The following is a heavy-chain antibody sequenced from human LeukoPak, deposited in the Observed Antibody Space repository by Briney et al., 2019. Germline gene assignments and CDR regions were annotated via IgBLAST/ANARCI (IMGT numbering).Heavy chain of an antibody. Sequence: GRSLRLSCAASGFTFSSYSMNWVRQAPGKGLEWVSSISSSSSYIYYADSVKGRFTISRDNAKNSLYLQMNSLRAEDTAVYYCARDEYGDYVIDYWGQGTLVTVSS. J-gene: IGHJ4*02. V-gene: IGHV3-21*01. CDR2: ISSSSSYI. CDR1: GFTFSSYS. CDR3: ARDEYGDYVIDY. D-gene: IGHD4-17*01.